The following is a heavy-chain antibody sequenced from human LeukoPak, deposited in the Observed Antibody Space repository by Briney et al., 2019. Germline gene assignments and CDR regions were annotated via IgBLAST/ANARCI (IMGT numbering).Heavy chain of an antibody. V-gene: IGHV4-4*07. CDR2: IYTSGST. D-gene: IGHD2-15*01. Sequence: PSETLSLTCTVSGGSINSYYWSWIRQPAGKGLEWIGRIYTSGSTNYNPSLKSRVTMSVDTSKNQFSLKLSSVTAADTAVYYCAREGIVVVVAASPRGDFDYWGQGTLVTVSS. CDR1: GGSINSYY. CDR3: AREGIVVVVAASPRGDFDY. J-gene: IGHJ4*02.